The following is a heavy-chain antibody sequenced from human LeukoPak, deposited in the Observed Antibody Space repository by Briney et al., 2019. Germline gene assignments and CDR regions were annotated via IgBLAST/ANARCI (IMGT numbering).Heavy chain of an antibody. CDR3: ARGRFTIFGVAH. CDR1: GYTFTTYY. CDR2: INPNSGGT. J-gene: IGHJ4*02. D-gene: IGHD3-3*01. V-gene: IGHV1-2*02. Sequence: ASVKVSCKPSGYTFTTYYIQWVRQAPGQGLEWMGWINPNSGGTNYAQKFQGRVTMTRDTSISTAYMELSSLRSDDTAVYYCARGRFTIFGVAHWGQGSLVTVSS.